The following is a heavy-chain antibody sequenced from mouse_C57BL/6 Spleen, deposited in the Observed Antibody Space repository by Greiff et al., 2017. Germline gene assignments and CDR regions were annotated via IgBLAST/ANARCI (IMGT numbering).Heavy chain of an antibody. CDR2: ISSGSSTI. D-gene: IGHD2-4*01. CDR3: ARPFYYDYYAIAY. CDR1: GFTFSDYG. J-gene: IGHJ3*01. Sequence: EVQVVESGGGLVKPGGSLKLSCAASGFTFSDYGMHWVRQAPEKGLEWVAYISSGSSTIYYADTVKGRFTISRDNAKSTLYLQMTSLRSEDTSMYYCARPFYYDYYAIAYWGQGTLVTVSA. V-gene: IGHV5-17*01.